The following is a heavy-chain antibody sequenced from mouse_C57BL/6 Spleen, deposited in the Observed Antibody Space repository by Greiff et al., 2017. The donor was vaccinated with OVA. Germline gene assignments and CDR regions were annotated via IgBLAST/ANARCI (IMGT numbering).Heavy chain of an antibody. CDR3: ARSGRLRPLFDY. D-gene: IGHD2-4*01. CDR2: INPSNGGT. CDR1: GYTFTSYW. J-gene: IGHJ2*01. Sequence: QVQLQQPGTELVKPGASVKLSCKASGYTFTSYWMHWVKQRPGQGLEWIGNINPSNGGTNYNEKFKSKATLAVDKSSSTAYMQLSSLTSEDSAVYYCARSGRLRPLFDYWGQGTTLTVSS. V-gene: IGHV1-53*01.